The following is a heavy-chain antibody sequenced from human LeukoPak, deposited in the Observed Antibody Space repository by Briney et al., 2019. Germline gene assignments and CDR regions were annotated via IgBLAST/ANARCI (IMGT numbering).Heavy chain of an antibody. CDR3: ARGLPPGSSSFYD. CDR1: GFTFSSYS. V-gene: IGHV3-48*02. J-gene: IGHJ4*02. CDR2: ISSSSSTI. D-gene: IGHD6-6*01. Sequence: PGRSLRLSCAASGFTFSSYSMNWVRQAPGKGLEWVSYISSSSSTIYYADSVKGRFTISRDNAKNSLYLQMNSLRDEDTAVYYCARGLPPGSSSFYDWGQGTLVTVSS.